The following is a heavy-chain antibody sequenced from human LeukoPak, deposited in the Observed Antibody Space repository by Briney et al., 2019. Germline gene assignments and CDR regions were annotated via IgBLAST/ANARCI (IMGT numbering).Heavy chain of an antibody. CDR2: INPNSGGT. Sequence: GASVKVSCKTSGYSFTDYYMHWVRQAPGQGLERMGWINPNSGGTSTAQKFQGRITMTRDTSITTVYMEVSWLTSDDTAIYYCARADRLDGSPYLIGPWGQGTLVTVSS. CDR3: ARADRLDGSPYLIGP. CDR1: GYSFTDYY. V-gene: IGHV1-2*02. J-gene: IGHJ5*02. D-gene: IGHD1-26*01.